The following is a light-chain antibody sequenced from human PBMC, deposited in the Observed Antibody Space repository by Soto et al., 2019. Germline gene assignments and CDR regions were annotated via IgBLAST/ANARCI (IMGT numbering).Light chain of an antibody. CDR1: QSVSSSY. V-gene: IGKV3-20*01. CDR2: GTS. Sequence: EIVLTQSPGTLSLSPGERATLSCRASQSVSSSYLAWYQQKPGQAPRLLIYGTSSRATAIPDRFSGSGSGTEFTLTISRLEPEDFAVYYFQQYGSSSWTFGQGTKVEIK. J-gene: IGKJ1*01. CDR3: QQYGSSSWT.